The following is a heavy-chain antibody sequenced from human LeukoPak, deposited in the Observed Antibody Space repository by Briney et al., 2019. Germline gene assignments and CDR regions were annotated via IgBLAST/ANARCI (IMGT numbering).Heavy chain of an antibody. V-gene: IGHV3-66*01. Sequence: GGSLRLSCAASGFTVSSNYMSWVRQAPGKGLEWVSVIYSGGSTYYADSVKGRFTISRDNSKNTLYLQMNCLRAEDTAVYYCARGGYCNSTTCYFNDWFDPWGQGTLVTVSS. CDR2: IYSGGST. CDR3: ARGGYCNSTTCYFNDWFDP. D-gene: IGHD2-2*01. J-gene: IGHJ5*02. CDR1: GFTVSSNY.